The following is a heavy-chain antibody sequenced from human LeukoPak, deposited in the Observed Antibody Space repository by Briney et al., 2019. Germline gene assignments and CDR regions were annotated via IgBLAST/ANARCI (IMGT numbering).Heavy chain of an antibody. V-gene: IGHV1-18*01. Sequence: EASVKVSCKASGYTFTSYDINWVRQAPGQGLEWMGWISAYNGNTNYAQKLQGRVTTTTDTSTSTAYMEVRSLRSDDTAVYYCARDLGESAYYYDSSGYYYGYYFDYWGQGTLVTVSS. CDR3: ARDLGESAYYYDSSGYYYGYYFDY. D-gene: IGHD3-22*01. CDR1: GYTFTSYD. J-gene: IGHJ4*02. CDR2: ISAYNGNT.